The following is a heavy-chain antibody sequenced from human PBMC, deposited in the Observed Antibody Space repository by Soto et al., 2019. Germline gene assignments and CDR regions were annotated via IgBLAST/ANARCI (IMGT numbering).Heavy chain of an antibody. Sequence: PGGSLRLSCAASGFTFSSYAMSWVRQAPGKGLEWVSAISGSGGSTYYADSVKGRFTISRDNSKNTLYLQMNSLRAEDTAVYYCAKYKGYYYDSSGYYYPLGFDYWGQGTLVTVSS. D-gene: IGHD3-22*01. CDR1: GFTFSSYA. CDR2: ISGSGGST. J-gene: IGHJ4*02. CDR3: AKYKGYYYDSSGYYYPLGFDY. V-gene: IGHV3-23*01.